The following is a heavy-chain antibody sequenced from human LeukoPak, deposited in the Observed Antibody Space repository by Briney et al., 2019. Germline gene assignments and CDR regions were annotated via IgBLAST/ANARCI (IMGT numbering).Heavy chain of an antibody. J-gene: IGHJ6*03. CDR1: GGTFSSYA. CDR2: IIPIFGTA. V-gene: IGHV1-69*05. D-gene: IGHD2-2*01. Sequence: ASVKVSCKASGGTFSSYAISWVRQAPGQGLERMGGIIPIFGTANYAQKFQGRVTITTDESTSTAYMELSSLRSEDTAVYYCARDREYCSSTSCYDYYYYYMDVWGKGTTVTVSS. CDR3: ARDREYCSSTSCYDYYYYYMDV.